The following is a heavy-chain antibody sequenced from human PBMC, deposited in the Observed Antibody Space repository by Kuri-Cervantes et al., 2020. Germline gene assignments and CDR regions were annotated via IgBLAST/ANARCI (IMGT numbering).Heavy chain of an antibody. CDR1: GFTFSSYN. CDR3: ARDFSVTNPFSFDY. V-gene: IGHV3-30-3*01. J-gene: IGHJ4*02. D-gene: IGHD2-21*02. CDR2: ISYDGSNK. Sequence: GGSLRLSCAASGFTFSSYNMNWVRQAPGKGLEWVVVISYDGSNKYYADSVKGRFTISRDNSKNTLYLQMNSLRAEDTAVYYCARDFSVTNPFSFDYWGQGTLVTVSS.